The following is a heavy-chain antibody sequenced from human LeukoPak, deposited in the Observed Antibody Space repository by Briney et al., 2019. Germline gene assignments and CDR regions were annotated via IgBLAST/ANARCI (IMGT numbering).Heavy chain of an antibody. Sequence: PGGSLRLSCAASGFTFSSYGMHWVRQAPGKGLEWVAFIRYDGSNKYYADSVKGRFTISRDNSKNTLYLQMNSLRAEDTAVYYCAKESSPPNYYYYYGMDVWGQGTTVTVSS. J-gene: IGHJ6*02. V-gene: IGHV3-30*02. CDR2: IRYDGSNK. CDR3: AKESSPPNYYYYYGMDV. CDR1: GFTFSSYG.